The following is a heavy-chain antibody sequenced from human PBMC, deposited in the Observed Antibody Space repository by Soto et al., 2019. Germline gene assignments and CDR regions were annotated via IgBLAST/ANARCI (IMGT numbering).Heavy chain of an antibody. CDR2: ISGSGDNT. V-gene: IGHV3-23*01. CDR3: AKGGNTNNNYYSYVDV. Sequence: EVQLLESGGGLVQPGGSLRLSCAASGFTFSDYAWSWVRQAPGKGLEWVSTISGSGDNTYHADSVKGRITVSRDNSKNTLYLQMSSRSAEDTAVYYCAKGGNTNNNYYSYVDVWGNGTAVTVSS. J-gene: IGHJ6*03. D-gene: IGHD2-15*01. CDR1: GFTFSDYA.